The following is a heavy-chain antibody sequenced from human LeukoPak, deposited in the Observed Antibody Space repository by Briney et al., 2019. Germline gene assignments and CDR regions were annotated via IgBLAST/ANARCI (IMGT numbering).Heavy chain of an antibody. V-gene: IGHV3-21*01. CDR1: GFTFSSYF. CDR2: ISSTSSYI. CDR3: ARDHNWNGVFDD. D-gene: IGHD1-1*01. J-gene: IGHJ4*02. Sequence: GGSLRLSCAASGFTFSSYFMNWVRQAPGKGLEWVSSISSTSSYIYYADSVKGRFTISRDNAKNTLYLQMNSLRAEDMAMYYCARDHNWNGVFDDWGQGTLVTVSS.